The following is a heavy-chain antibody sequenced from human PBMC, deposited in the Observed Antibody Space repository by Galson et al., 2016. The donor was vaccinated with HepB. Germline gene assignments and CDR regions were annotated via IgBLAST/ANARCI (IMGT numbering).Heavy chain of an antibody. V-gene: IGHV3-53*01. D-gene: IGHD2-2*01. Sequence: SLRLSCAASGFTVSSTYMNWVRQAPGKGLEWVSVIYSGGSTYYADSVKGRFTISRDTSKNTPYLQMNSLRDDDTAVYYCASFPVYCSGTTCWGGYFDSWGQGTLVTVSS. CDR2: IYSGGST. CDR3: ASFPVYCSGTTCWGGYFDS. CDR1: GFTVSSTY. J-gene: IGHJ4*02.